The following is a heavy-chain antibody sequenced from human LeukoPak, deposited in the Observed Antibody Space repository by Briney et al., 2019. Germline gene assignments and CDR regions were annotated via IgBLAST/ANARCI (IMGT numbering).Heavy chain of an antibody. CDR1: GGSFSGYY. J-gene: IGHJ5*02. D-gene: IGHD1-1*01. Sequence: SETLSLTCAVYGGSFSGYYWSWIRQPPGKGLEWIGEINHSGSTNYNPSLKSGVTISVDTSKNQFSLKLSSVTAADTAVYYCASRKLVRLRSWFDPWGQGTLVTVSS. V-gene: IGHV4-34*01. CDR2: INHSGST. CDR3: ASRKLVRLRSWFDP.